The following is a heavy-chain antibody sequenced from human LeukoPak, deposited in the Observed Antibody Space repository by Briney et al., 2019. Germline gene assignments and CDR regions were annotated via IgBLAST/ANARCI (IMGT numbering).Heavy chain of an antibody. CDR3: AGDRTYYYDSSRHWYFDL. Sequence: SQTLSLTCAISGDSVSSNSAAWNWIRQSPSRGLEWLGRTYYRSKWYNDYAVSVKSRITINPDTSKNQFSLQLNSVTPEDTAVYYCAGDRTYYYDSSRHWYFDLWGRGTLVTVSS. V-gene: IGHV6-1*01. CDR1: GDSVSSNSAA. CDR2: TYYRSKWYN. J-gene: IGHJ2*01. D-gene: IGHD3-22*01.